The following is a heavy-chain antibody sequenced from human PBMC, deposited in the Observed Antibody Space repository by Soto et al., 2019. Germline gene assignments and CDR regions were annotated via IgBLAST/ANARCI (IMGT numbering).Heavy chain of an antibody. CDR3: ARQFCGGDCLPPLN. CDR2: ISYSGTT. V-gene: IGHV4-31*03. Sequence: QVQLQESGPGLVKPSETLSLTYTLSGGSINSGGYYWTWIRQHPGKGLEWIGYISYSGTTSYNPSLKSRLTISIDTQNQFSLKLSSVTAADTATYYCARQFCGGDCLPPLNLGQGTLVTVSS. CDR1: GGSINSGGYY. D-gene: IGHD2-21*02. J-gene: IGHJ4*02.